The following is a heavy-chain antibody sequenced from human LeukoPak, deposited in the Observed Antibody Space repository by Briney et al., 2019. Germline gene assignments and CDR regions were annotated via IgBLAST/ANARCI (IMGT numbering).Heavy chain of an antibody. CDR1: GYTFTGYY. D-gene: IGHD6-19*01. CDR3: ARDFPVAGTVEY. J-gene: IGHJ4*02. V-gene: IGHV1-2*02. CDR2: INPNSGGT. Sequence: ASVKVSCKASGYTFTGYYMHWVRQAPGQGLEWMGWINPNSGGTNYAQKFQGRVTMTRDTSISTAYMELSRLRPDDTAGYYCARDFPVAGTVEYWGQGTLVTVSS.